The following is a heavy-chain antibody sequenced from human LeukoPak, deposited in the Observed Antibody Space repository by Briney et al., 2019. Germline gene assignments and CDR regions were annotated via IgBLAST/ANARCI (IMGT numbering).Heavy chain of an antibody. CDR1: GFTFSSYS. J-gene: IGHJ4*02. CDR2: ISSSSTYM. CDR3: ARGWSSPDY. Sequence: GGSLRLSCAASGFTFSSYSMNWVRQAPGKGLEWVSSISSSSTYMYYADSVKGRFSISRDNAKNSLDLQMNSLRAEDTAVYYCARGWSSPDYWGRGTLVTVSS. V-gene: IGHV3-21*01. D-gene: IGHD2-15*01.